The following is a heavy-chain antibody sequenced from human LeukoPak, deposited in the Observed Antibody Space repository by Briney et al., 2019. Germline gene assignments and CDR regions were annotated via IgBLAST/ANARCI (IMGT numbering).Heavy chain of an antibody. CDR3: ARQWENSPSSGWYYYFDL. Sequence: SETLSLTCTVSGGSINNDYWSWIRQAPGKGLEWIGHLYDSGSTNYNPSLRRRGTISVDTSKNQFSLSLKSVTAAHTAVYYCARQWENSPSSGWYYYFDLWGQGTLVTVSS. CDR1: GGSINNDY. D-gene: IGHD6-19*01. CDR2: LYDSGST. J-gene: IGHJ4*02. V-gene: IGHV4-59*08.